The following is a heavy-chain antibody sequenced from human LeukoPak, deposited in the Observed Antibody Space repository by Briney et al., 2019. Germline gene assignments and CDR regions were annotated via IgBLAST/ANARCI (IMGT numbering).Heavy chain of an antibody. D-gene: IGHD3-22*01. J-gene: IGHJ4*02. V-gene: IGHV3-30*03. CDR3: GTDYGSSGYYEGY. Sequence: GRSLRLSCAASGFTFSSYGMHWVRQAPGKGLEWVAVISYDGSNKYYADSVKGRFTISRDNSKNTLYLQMNSLRAEDTAVYYCGTDYGSSGYYEGYWGQGTLVTVSS. CDR2: ISYDGSNK. CDR1: GFTFSSYG.